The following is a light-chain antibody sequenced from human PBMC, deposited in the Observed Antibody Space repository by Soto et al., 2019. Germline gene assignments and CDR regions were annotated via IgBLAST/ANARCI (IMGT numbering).Light chain of an antibody. CDR1: MRDVGAYNL. CDR3: SSFTSKSTLI. V-gene: IGLV2-14*01. Sequence: QSVLTQPASVSGSPGQSITISCAGTMRDVGAYNLVSWYQQHPGRVPQLIIYEVRNRPSGIAFRFSGSKSGNTASLTISGLQAEDEADYYCSSFTSKSTLIFGGGTKVTVL. CDR2: EVR. J-gene: IGLJ2*01.